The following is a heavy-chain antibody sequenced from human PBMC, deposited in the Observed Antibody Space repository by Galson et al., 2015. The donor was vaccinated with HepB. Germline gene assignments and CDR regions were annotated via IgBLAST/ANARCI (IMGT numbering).Heavy chain of an antibody. CDR3: ASLTVYNTNWFYFDY. CDR1: VGSIRGYY. J-gene: IGHJ4*03. D-gene: IGHD3-3*01. Sequence: SETLSLTCTVSVGSIRGYYWSWIRQPPGKGLEYIGYIYYSGITNYNPSLESRVSISLDTSKGQFSLSLNSAAAADTAIYYCASLTVYNTNWFYFDYWSHGTLVNVFS. V-gene: IGHV4-59*01. CDR2: IYYSGIT.